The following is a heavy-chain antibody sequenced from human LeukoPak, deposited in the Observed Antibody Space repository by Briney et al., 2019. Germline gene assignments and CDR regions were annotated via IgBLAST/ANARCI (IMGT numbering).Heavy chain of an antibody. CDR3: ASDHLGYCSSTSCYTGGY. Sequence: GGSLRLSCAASGFTFSSCSMNWVRQAPGKGLEWVSSISSSSSYIYYADSVKGRFTISRDNAKNSLYLQMNSLRAEDTAVYYCASDHLGYCSSTSCYTGGYWGQGTLVTVSS. J-gene: IGHJ4*02. CDR1: GFTFSSCS. CDR2: ISSSSSYI. V-gene: IGHV3-21*01. D-gene: IGHD2-2*02.